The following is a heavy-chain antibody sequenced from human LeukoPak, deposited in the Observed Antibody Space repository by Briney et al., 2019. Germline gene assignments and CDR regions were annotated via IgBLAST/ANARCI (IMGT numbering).Heavy chain of an antibody. CDR3: ARGRGYSGYRYYFDY. CDR2: IYYSGST. D-gene: IGHD5-12*01. J-gene: IGHJ4*02. CDR1: GGSISSSSYY. V-gene: IGHV4-39*02. Sequence: SETLSLTCTVSGGSISSSSYYWGWIRQPPGKGLEWIGSIYYSGSTYYNPSLKSRVTISLDTSKNHFSLKLSSVTAADTAVYYCARGRGYSGYRYYFDYWGQGTLVTVSS.